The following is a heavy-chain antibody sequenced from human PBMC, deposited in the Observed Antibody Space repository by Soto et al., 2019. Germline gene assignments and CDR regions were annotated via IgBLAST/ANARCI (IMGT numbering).Heavy chain of an antibody. Sequence: QVQLQESGPGLVKPSQTLSLTCTVSGGSISSGGYYWSWIRQHPGKGLEWIGYIYYSGSTYYNLSLKGRVTLSLNTSNNQFSLKLSSVTAADTAVYYCARVPYIPHSSSCYRDYWFDPWGQGTLVTVSS. D-gene: IGHD6-13*01. CDR3: ARVPYIPHSSSCYRDYWFDP. CDR2: IYYSGST. J-gene: IGHJ5*02. CDR1: GGSISSGGYY. V-gene: IGHV4-31*03.